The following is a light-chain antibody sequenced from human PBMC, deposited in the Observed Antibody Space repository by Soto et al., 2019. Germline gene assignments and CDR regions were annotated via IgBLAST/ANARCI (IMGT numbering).Light chain of an antibody. J-gene: IGKJ1*01. V-gene: IGKV1-5*03. CDR1: QSISSW. CDR3: QQFHSFSPT. CDR2: KAS. Sequence: DIKMTQSPSTLSASVGDRVTITCRASQSISSWLAWYQQKPGKAPKLLIYKASSLESGVPSRFSGSGSGLEFTLTISSLQPDDFATYYCQQFHSFSPTFGQGTKVEIK.